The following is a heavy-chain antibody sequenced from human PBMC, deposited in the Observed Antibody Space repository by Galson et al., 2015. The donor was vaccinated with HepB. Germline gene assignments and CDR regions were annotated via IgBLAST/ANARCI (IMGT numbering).Heavy chain of an antibody. D-gene: IGHD3-10*01. CDR1: GGTFSSYT. J-gene: IGHJ4*02. CDR2: IIPILGIA. Sequence: SVKVSCKASGGTFSSYTISWVRQAPGQGLEWMGRIIPILGIANYAQKFQGRVTITADKSTSTAYMELSSLRSEDTAVYYCAIESGVRGANTGSGWNYWGQGTLVTVSS. V-gene: IGHV1-69*04. CDR3: AIESGVRGANTGSGWNY.